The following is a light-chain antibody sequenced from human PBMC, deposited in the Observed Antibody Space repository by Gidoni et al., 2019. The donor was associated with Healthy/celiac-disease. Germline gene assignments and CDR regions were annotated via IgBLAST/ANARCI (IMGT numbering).Light chain of an antibody. Sequence: QSVLSQPPSASGTPGQRVTISCSKTSSNYVYWYQQFPGTAPKLLIYRNNQRPSGVPGRFSGSKSATSASLAIIRLRSEDEAYYYCAAWDDSLSGWVFGGGTKLSVL. V-gene: IGLV1-47*01. CDR2: RNN. CDR3: AAWDDSLSGWV. CDR1: SSNY. J-gene: IGLJ3*02.